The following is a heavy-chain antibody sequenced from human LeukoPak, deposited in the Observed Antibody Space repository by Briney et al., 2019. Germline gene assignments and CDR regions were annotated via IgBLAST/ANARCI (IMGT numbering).Heavy chain of an antibody. CDR3: ARCITGTTSAVYMDV. V-gene: IGHV1-69*05. J-gene: IGHJ6*03. CDR1: GGTFSSYA. Sequence: SVKVSCKASGGTFSSYAINWVRQAPGQGLEWMGGIIPIFGTANYAQKFQGRVTITTDESTSTAYMELSSLRSEDTAVYYCARCITGTTSAVYMDVWGKGTTVTVSS. CDR2: IIPIFGTA. D-gene: IGHD1-7*01.